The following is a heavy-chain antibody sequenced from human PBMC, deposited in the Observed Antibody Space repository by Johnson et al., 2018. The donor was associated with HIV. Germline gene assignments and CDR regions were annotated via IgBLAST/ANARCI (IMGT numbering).Heavy chain of an antibody. J-gene: IGHJ3*02. CDR3: ARHYYDSSGYSLDAFDI. Sequence: VQLVESGGGLIQPGGSLRVSCAASGFSVSGNYMSWVRQAPGKGLEWVSSIYVGDNTYYADSVKGRFTISRDNSKNTLYLQMNSLRAEDTAMYYCARHYYDSSGYSLDAFDIWGQGTMVTVSS. D-gene: IGHD3-22*01. CDR1: GFSVSGNY. V-gene: IGHV3-66*03. CDR2: IYVGDNT.